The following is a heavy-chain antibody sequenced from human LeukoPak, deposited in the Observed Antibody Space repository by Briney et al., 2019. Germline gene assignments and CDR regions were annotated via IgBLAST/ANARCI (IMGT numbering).Heavy chain of an antibody. CDR2: ISSSSTI. D-gene: IGHD5-12*01. CDR1: GFTFSSYD. V-gene: IGHV3-48*02. J-gene: IGHJ4*02. CDR3: ARDRIVATSRWGYFDY. Sequence: GGSLRLSCAASGFTFSSYDMNWVRQAPGKGLEWVSYISSSSTIYHADSVKGRFTISRDNAKNSLYLQMNSLRDEDTAVYYCARDRIVATSRWGYFDYWGQGTLVTVSS.